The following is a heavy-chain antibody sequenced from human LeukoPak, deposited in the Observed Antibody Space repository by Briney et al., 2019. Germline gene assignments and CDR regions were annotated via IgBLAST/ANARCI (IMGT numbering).Heavy chain of an antibody. CDR1: GGSISSYY. CDR3: ARGRPLVIDY. V-gene: IGHV4-34*01. CDR2: INHSGST. J-gene: IGHJ4*02. Sequence: SETLSLTCTVSGGSISSYYWSWIRQPPGKGLEWIGEINHSGSTNYNPSLKSRVTISVDTSKSQFSLKLSSVTAADTAVYYCARGRPLVIDYWGQGTLVTVSS. D-gene: IGHD3-22*01.